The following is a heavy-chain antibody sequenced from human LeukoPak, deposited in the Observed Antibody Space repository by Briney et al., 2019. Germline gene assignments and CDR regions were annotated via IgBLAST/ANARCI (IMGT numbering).Heavy chain of an antibody. D-gene: IGHD2-15*01. CDR3: ARQGSAYYFDF. V-gene: IGHV4-39*01. CDR1: VGSISSSSYY. Sequence: SETLSLACTVSVGSISSSSYYWGWIRQRPGKELQWIASVYYSGRTNYSPSLKSRVTISVDTSEKQFSLQLNSVTAADTAVYYCARQGSAYYFDFWGQGLLVTVSS. CDR2: VYYSGRT. J-gene: IGHJ4*02.